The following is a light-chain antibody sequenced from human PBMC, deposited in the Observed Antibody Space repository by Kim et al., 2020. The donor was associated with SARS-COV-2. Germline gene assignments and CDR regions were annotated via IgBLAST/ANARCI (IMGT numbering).Light chain of an antibody. CDR2: SNN. J-gene: IGLJ1*01. V-gene: IGLV1-44*01. Sequence: QSVLTQSPSASGTPGQRVTISCSGSNFNIGRNSVNWYQQLPGTAPELLIYSNNQRPLGVPDRFSASKSGTSASLAISGLQSEDEADYYCAAWDDSLNGYAFATGTKVTVL. CDR1: NFNIGRNS. CDR3: AAWDDSLNGYA.